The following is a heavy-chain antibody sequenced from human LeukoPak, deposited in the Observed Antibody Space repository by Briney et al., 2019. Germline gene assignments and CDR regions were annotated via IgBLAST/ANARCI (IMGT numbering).Heavy chain of an antibody. CDR3: ARTSGFFDSSGFYQQNPYYFQY. CDR1: GHSFLGYF. J-gene: IGHJ4*02. Sequence: SETLSLTCAVSGHSFLGYFWTWVRQAAGRGLGWIGYINHRGRTNYNPSLQRRVSISVDTSKKQFSLNVTSVTGADTAVYYCARTSGFFDSSGFYQQNPYYFQYWGQGVLVTASP. CDR2: INHRGRT. V-gene: IGHV4-34*01. D-gene: IGHD3-22*01.